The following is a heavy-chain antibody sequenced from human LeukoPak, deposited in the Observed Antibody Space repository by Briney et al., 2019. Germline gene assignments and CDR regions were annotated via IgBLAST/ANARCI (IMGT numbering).Heavy chain of an antibody. D-gene: IGHD3-3*01. CDR1: GYTFPKYY. CDR2: INPGGGIT. CDR3: ARDESTAVGGVLIRY. J-gene: IGHJ4*02. Sequence: VKVSCKASGYTFPKYYMHWVRQAPGQGLEWMGIINPGGGITNYAQKFQGRVTMTRDTSTSTVYVELSSLRSEDTAVYYCARDESTAVGGVLIRYWGQGTLVTVSS. V-gene: IGHV1-46*01.